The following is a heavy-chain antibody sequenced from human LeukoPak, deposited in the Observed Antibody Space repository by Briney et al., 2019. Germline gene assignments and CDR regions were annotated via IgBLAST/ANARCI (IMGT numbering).Heavy chain of an antibody. V-gene: IGHV3-66*01. CDR3: ARGGMPKTLYYYYGMDV. D-gene: IGHD2-2*01. CDR2: IYSGGST. CDR1: GFTVSSNY. Sequence: GGSLRPSCAASGFTVSSNYMSWVRQAPGKGLEWVSVIYSGGSTYYADSVKGRFTISRDNSKNTLYLQMNSLRAEDTAVYYCARGGMPKTLYYYYGMDVWGQGTTVTVSS. J-gene: IGHJ6*02.